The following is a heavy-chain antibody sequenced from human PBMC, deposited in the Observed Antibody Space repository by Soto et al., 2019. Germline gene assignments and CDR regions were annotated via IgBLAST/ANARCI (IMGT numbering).Heavy chain of an antibody. Sequence: QVQLQESGPGLVKPSQTLSLTCTVSGASITSDDYFWGWIRQPPGQGLEWSAFFYYTGSTYYHPSPKRPGTIIGDTAQFQCPMGATFVTAAGPGVYFLARGSMSRGGLRLDVLGQGNPVNVSS. V-gene: IGHV4-30-4*01. J-gene: IGHJ6*02. CDR1: GASITSDDYF. CDR3: ARGSMSRGGLRLDV. CDR2: FYYTGST. D-gene: IGHD3-10*01.